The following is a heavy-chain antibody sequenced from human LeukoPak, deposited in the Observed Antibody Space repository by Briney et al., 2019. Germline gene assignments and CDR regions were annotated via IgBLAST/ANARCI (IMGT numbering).Heavy chain of an antibody. CDR3: ARGKEMATMNGLDY. CDR1: GGSFSGYY. CDR2: INHSGST. V-gene: IGHV4-34*01. J-gene: IGHJ4*02. D-gene: IGHD5-24*01. Sequence: PSETLSLTCAVYGGSFSGYYWSWIRQPPGKGLEWIGEINHSGSTNYNPSLKSRVTISVDTSKNQFSLKLSSVTAADTAVYYCARGKEMATMNGLDYWGQGTLVTVSS.